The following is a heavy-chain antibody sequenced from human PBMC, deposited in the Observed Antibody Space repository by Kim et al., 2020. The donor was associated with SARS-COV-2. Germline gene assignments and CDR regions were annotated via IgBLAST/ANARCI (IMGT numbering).Heavy chain of an antibody. V-gene: IGHV3-21*01. CDR1: GFTFSSYS. Sequence: GGSLRLSCAASGFTFSSYSMNWVRQAPGKGLEWASSISSSSSYIYYADSVKGRFTISRDNAKNSLYLQMNSLRAEDTAVYYCARVTRSGSPPQKPLDPWGQGTLVTVSS. D-gene: IGHD3-3*01. CDR2: ISSSSSYI. J-gene: IGHJ5*02. CDR3: ARVTRSGSPPQKPLDP.